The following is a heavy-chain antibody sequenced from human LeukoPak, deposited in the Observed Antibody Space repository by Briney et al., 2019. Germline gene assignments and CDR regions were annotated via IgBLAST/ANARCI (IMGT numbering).Heavy chain of an antibody. Sequence: PGGSLRLSCAASGFTFSSYGMHWVRQAPGKGLEWVAFIRYDGSNKYYADSVKGRFTISRDNSKNTLYLQMNSLRAEDTAVYYCAKEEEWYGSGTSHFDYWGQGTLVTVSS. CDR2: IRYDGSNK. D-gene: IGHD3-10*01. CDR3: AKEEEWYGSGTSHFDY. CDR1: GFTFSSYG. J-gene: IGHJ4*02. V-gene: IGHV3-30*02.